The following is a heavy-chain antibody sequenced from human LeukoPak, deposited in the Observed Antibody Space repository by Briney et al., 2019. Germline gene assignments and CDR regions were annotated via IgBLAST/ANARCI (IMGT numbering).Heavy chain of an antibody. V-gene: IGHV1-2*04. Sequence: GASVKVSCKASGYTFTGYYMHWVRQAPGQGLEWMGWINPNSGGTNYALKFQGWVTMTRDTSISTAYMELSRLRSDDTAVYYCATGGYYDSSGYWGRHAFDIWGQGTMVTVSS. CDR3: ATGGYYDSSGYWGRHAFDI. J-gene: IGHJ3*02. D-gene: IGHD3-22*01. CDR1: GYTFTGYY. CDR2: INPNSGGT.